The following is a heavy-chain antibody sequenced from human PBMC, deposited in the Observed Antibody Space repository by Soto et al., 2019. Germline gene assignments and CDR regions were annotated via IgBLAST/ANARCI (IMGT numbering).Heavy chain of an antibody. Sequence: QVQLVQSGAAVKKPGSSVKVSCKASGGTFGSYAISWVRQAPGQGLEWVGGIIPIPGTANYAQKFQGRVTIAADESTSTAYMELSSLRSEDTAVYSCARSQGSSTSLEIYYYYYYGMDVWGQGTTVTVSS. J-gene: IGHJ6*02. CDR3: ARSQGSSTSLEIYYYYYYGMDV. D-gene: IGHD2-2*01. CDR1: GGTFGSYA. V-gene: IGHV1-69*01. CDR2: IIPIPGTA.